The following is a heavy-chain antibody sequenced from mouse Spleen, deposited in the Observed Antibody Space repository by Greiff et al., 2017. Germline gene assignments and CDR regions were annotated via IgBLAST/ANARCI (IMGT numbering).Heavy chain of an antibody. CDR2: IDPNSGGT. V-gene: IGHV1-72*01. Sequence: QVQLQQPGAELVKPGASVKLSCKASGYTFTSYWMHWVKQRPGRSLEWIGRIDPNSGGTKYNEKFKSKATLTVDKPSSTAYMQLSSLTSEDSAVYYCARYDYVTWFAYWGQGTLVTVSA. CDR1: GYTFTSYW. D-gene: IGHD2-4*01. J-gene: IGHJ3*01. CDR3: ARYDYVTWFAY.